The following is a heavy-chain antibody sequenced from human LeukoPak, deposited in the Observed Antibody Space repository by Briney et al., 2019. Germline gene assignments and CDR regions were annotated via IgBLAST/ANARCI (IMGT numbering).Heavy chain of an antibody. CDR1: GYTFSSYA. CDR2: INGDNANT. CDR3: ARGGPNSGGWTLDH. Sequence: ASVKVSCKTSGYTFSSYAMHWVRQAPGQRLEWMGFINGDNANTQYSQKFQGRVTFTRDTSASTVYMELSRLTSEDMAVFYCARGGPNSGGWTLDHWGQGTLVSVSS. D-gene: IGHD6-19*01. J-gene: IGHJ4*02. V-gene: IGHV1-3*03.